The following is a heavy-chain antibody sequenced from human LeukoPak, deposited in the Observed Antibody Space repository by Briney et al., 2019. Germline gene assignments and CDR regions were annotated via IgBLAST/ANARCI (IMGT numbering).Heavy chain of an antibody. V-gene: IGHV3-23*01. CDR3: AKATFYYYDSSNAFDI. J-gene: IGHJ3*02. CDR2: ISGSGGST. D-gene: IGHD3-22*01. Sequence: GGSLRLSCAASGFTFSSYAMSWVRQAPGKGLEWVSAISGSGGSTYYADSVKGRFTISRDNSKNTLYLQMNSLRAEDTAVYYCAKATFYYYDSSNAFDIWGQGTMVTVSS. CDR1: GFTFSSYA.